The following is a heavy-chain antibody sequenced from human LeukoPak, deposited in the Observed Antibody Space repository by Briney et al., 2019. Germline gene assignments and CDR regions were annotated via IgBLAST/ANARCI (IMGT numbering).Heavy chain of an antibody. D-gene: IGHD6-13*01. Sequence: PGGSLRLSCAASGFTFSSYGMHWVRQAPGKGLEWVAVISYDGSNKYYADSVKGRFTISRDNSKNTLYLQMNSLRAEGTAVYYCAKDSSSRARGWFDPWGQGTLVTVSS. V-gene: IGHV3-30*18. CDR3: AKDSSSRARGWFDP. CDR1: GFTFSSYG. CDR2: ISYDGSNK. J-gene: IGHJ5*02.